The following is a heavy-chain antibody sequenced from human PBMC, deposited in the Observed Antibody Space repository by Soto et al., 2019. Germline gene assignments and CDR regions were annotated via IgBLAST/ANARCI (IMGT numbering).Heavy chain of an antibody. Sequence: GASVKVSCKASGGTFSSYAISWVRQAPGQGLEWMGGIIPIFGTANYAQKFQSRVTITADKSTSTAYMELSSLRSEDTAVYHCARAENGGSYSRFDPWGQGTLVTVSS. J-gene: IGHJ5*02. CDR3: ARAENGGSYSRFDP. CDR1: GGTFSSYA. D-gene: IGHD1-26*01. V-gene: IGHV1-69*06. CDR2: IIPIFGTA.